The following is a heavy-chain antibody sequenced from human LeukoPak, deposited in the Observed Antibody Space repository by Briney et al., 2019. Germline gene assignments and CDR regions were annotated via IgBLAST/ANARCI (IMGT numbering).Heavy chain of an antibody. V-gene: IGHV1-18*01. J-gene: IGHJ4*02. CDR3: ARDPTNTSGYYAYFYY. CDR1: GYTFRNYG. D-gene: IGHD5-12*01. CDR2: ISAYNGDT. Sequence: GASVKVSCKASGYTFRNYGITWVRQAPGQGLEWMGWISAYNGDTHYAQNLQGRVTMTTDTSTSTAYKELRSLRSDDTAVYYCARDPTNTSGYYAYFYYCGQGTLVNGSS.